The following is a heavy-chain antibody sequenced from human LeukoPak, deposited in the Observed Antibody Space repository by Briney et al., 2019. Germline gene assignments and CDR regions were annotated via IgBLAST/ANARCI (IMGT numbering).Heavy chain of an antibody. D-gene: IGHD5-12*01. Sequence: ASVKVSCKASGYTFTGYYMHWVRQAAGQGLEWMGWMNPNSGNTGYGQKFQGRVTMTRSTSMTTAYMELNSLRSEDTAIYYCARVEFNGGYSHLYWGQGTLLTVSS. CDR1: GYTFTGYY. CDR2: MNPNSGNT. V-gene: IGHV1-8*02. J-gene: IGHJ4*02. CDR3: ARVEFNGGYSHLY.